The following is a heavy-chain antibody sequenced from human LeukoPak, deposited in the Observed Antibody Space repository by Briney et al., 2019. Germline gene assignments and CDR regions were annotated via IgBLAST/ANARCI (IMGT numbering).Heavy chain of an antibody. CDR1: GYPLTSYW. CDR3: ARPVGRYCSGGSCYYY. J-gene: IGHJ4*02. Sequence: GESLRISCKGSGYPLTSYWISWVRQMPGKGVEWMGRIDPIDSYTNYSPSFQGHVTISADKSISTAYLQWSSLKASDTAMYYCARPVGRYCSGGSCYYYWGQGTLVTVSS. V-gene: IGHV5-10-1*01. CDR2: IDPIDSYT. D-gene: IGHD2-15*01.